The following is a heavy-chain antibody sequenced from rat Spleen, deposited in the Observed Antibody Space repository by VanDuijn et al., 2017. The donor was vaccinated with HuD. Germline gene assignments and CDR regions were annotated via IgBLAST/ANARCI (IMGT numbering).Heavy chain of an antibody. CDR3: ARHHYDGYYHGPVFGVMDA. Sequence: EVQLVESGGGLVQPGRSLKLSCAASGFTFSSFPMAWVRQAPKKGLEWVASISSGGGGTYSPDSVKDRFTISRDNAKSTLYLQMDSLRSEDTASYYCARHHYDGYYHGPVFGVMDAWGQGASVTVSS. D-gene: IGHD1-12*03. V-gene: IGHV5-25*01. J-gene: IGHJ4*01. CDR1: GFTFSSFP. CDR2: ISSGGGGT.